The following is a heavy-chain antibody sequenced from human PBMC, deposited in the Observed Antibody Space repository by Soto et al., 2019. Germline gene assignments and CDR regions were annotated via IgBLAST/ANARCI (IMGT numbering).Heavy chain of an antibody. CDR1: GGSFSGYY. CDR2: INHSGSN. D-gene: IGHD3-3*01. Sequence: SETLSLTCAVYGGSFSGYYWSWIRQPPGKGLEWIGVINHSGSNNYNPSLKSRVTISVDTSKNQFSRKRSSVTAANTAVYYCARGRRNGYYDLWSGPQAAGYDGMDVWGQGTMVT. J-gene: IGHJ6*02. V-gene: IGHV4-34*01. CDR3: ARGRRNGYYDLWSGPQAAGYDGMDV.